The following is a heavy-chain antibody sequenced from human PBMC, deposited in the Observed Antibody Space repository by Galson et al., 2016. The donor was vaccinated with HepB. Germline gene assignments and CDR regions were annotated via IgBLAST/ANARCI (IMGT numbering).Heavy chain of an antibody. Sequence: SLRLSCAASGFIFSSYGMHWVRQAPGKGPEWVAVIWNDGSNQYYVDSAKGRFTISRDNSKNTLHLQMNSLRAEDTAVYYCAREGMTTVAMLDYWGQGTLVTVAS. V-gene: IGHV3-33*01. CDR1: GFIFSSYG. CDR3: AREGMTTVAMLDY. CDR2: IWNDGSNQ. J-gene: IGHJ4*02. D-gene: IGHD4-23*01.